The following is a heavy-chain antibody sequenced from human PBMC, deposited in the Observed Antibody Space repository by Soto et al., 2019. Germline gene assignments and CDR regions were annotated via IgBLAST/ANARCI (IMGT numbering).Heavy chain of an antibody. Sequence: EVQLVESGGRLVKPGGSLRLSCAASGFALSTYSIGWVRQAPGKGLEWVSFTFNFDGSLYYADSVKGRFAISRDNAKNSVYLQMNSMRAEDTAVYYCAREEGYSGGGSCFRCAFDLWGQGTVVTVSS. CDR3: AREEGYSGGGSCFRCAFDL. J-gene: IGHJ3*01. CDR2: TFNFDGSL. V-gene: IGHV3-21*01. CDR1: GFALSTYS. D-gene: IGHD2-15*01.